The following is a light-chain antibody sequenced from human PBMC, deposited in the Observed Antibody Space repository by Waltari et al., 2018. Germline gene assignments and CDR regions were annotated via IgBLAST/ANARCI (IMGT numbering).Light chain of an antibody. CDR1: QSVNRN. CDR3: QQSIQWPYT. CDR2: GVS. V-gene: IGKV3D-15*01. Sequence: DIAMTQSPATLSLSSGERATLSCRASQSVNRNLAWYQQKPGRPPRLLIYGVSSRATGIPDRFTGSGSGMEFTLTISSLEPEDVGIYHCQQSIQWPYTFGQGTKVEIK. J-gene: IGKJ2*01.